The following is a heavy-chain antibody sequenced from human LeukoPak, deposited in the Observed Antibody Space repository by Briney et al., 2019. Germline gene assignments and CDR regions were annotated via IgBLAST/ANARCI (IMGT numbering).Heavy chain of an antibody. D-gene: IGHD1-1*01. J-gene: IGHJ3*02. CDR2: VFYTGNA. CDR3: ARHLITGTTYRQGFDI. Sequence: SETLSLTCSVSGGSLSKYYWSWIRQPPGKGLEWIGYVFYTGNANYSPSFKSRVTISVDTSKNQFSLKLNSVTAADTAVYYCARHLITGTTYRQGFDIWGQGTMVAVSS. V-gene: IGHV4-59*08. CDR1: GGSLSKYY.